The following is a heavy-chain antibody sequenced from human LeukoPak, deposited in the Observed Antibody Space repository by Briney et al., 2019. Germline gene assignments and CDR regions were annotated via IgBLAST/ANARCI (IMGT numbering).Heavy chain of an antibody. Sequence: SETLSLTCTVSGYSISSGYYWAWIRQPPGKGLEWIGSIYHSGSTYYNPSLKSRVTISVATSKNQFSLKLSSVTAADTAVYYCVRSGTGHQLLLEMPFDYWGQGTLVTVSS. V-gene: IGHV4-38-2*02. D-gene: IGHD2-15*01. CDR1: GYSISSGYY. J-gene: IGHJ4*02. CDR3: VRSGTGHQLLLEMPFDY. CDR2: IYHSGST.